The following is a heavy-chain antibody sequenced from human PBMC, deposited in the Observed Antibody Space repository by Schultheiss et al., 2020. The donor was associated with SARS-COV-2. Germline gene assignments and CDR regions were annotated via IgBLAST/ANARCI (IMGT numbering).Heavy chain of an antibody. D-gene: IGHD2-15*01. Sequence: SVKVSCKVSGGTFSSYAISWVRQAPGQGLEWMGGIIPILGTANYAQKFQGRVKITADESTSTAFMELSSLRSEDTAVYYCTRSSGGGFCDYWGQGTLVTVSS. V-gene: IGHV1-69*13. CDR1: GGTFSSYA. CDR2: IIPILGTA. J-gene: IGHJ4*02. CDR3: TRSSGGGFCDY.